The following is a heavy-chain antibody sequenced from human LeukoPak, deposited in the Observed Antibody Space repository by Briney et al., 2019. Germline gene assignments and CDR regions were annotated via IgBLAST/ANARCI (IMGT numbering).Heavy chain of an antibody. CDR2: TIPIFGTA. D-gene: IGHD3-10*01. Sequence: ASVKVSCKASGGTFSSYAISWVRRPPGQGLDGWGGTIPIFGTANYAQKFQGRVTITADESTSTAYMELSSLRSEDTAVYYCARTTDLLLASHISHYGMDVWGQGTTVTVSS. V-gene: IGHV1-69*13. J-gene: IGHJ6*02. CDR3: ARTTDLLLASHISHYGMDV. CDR1: GGTFSSYA.